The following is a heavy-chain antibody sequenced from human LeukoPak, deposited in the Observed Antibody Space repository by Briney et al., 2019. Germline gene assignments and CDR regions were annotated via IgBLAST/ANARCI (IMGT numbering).Heavy chain of an antibody. D-gene: IGHD1-26*01. CDR3: TRDGSVTYGRYYFDY. V-gene: IGHV3-49*04. CDR2: IRSKGYSGTT. J-gene: IGHJ4*02. Sequence: GGSLRLSCTASGFTFGDYAMSWVRQAPGKGLEWVGFIRSKGYSGTTEYAASVEGRFTISRDDSKSIAYLQMNSLKTEDTAVYYCTRDGSVTYGRYYFDYWGQGTLVTVSS. CDR1: GFTFGDYA.